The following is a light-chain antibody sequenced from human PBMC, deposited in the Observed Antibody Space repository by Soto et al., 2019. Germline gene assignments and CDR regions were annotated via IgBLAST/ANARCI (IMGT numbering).Light chain of an antibody. CDR3: TSYSITSTYV. V-gene: IGLV2-14*01. J-gene: IGLJ1*01. CDR1: SSDVGGYNY. Sequence: QSVLTQPASVSASPGQSITISCTGTSSDVGGYNYVSWYQQHPGKAPKLMIYDVSNRPSGVSNRFSGSKSGNTASLTISGLQPEDEADYYCTSYSITSTYVFGSGTKVTVL. CDR2: DVS.